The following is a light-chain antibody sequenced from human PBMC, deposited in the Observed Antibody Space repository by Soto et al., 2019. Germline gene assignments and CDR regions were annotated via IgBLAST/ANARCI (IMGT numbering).Light chain of an antibody. CDR1: SSDVGGYNY. CDR3: CSYAGSYTWV. V-gene: IGLV2-11*01. J-gene: IGLJ1*01. CDR2: DVS. Sequence: QSALTQPRSVSGSPGQSVTISCTGTSSDVGGYNYVSCYRQHPGKAPKLMIYDVSKRPSGVPDRFSGSKSGNTASLTISGLQAEDEADYYCCSYAGSYTWVFVTGTKVTVL.